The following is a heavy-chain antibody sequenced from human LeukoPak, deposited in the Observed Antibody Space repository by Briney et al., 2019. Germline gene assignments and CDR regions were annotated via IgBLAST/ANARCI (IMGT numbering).Heavy chain of an antibody. Sequence: GGSLRLSCAGSGFTFSASGMNWVRQAPGKGLEWVSGVTPSGDPTYYADSVKGRFIISRDNSKTTMYPQMNSLRAEDTGVYYCAKDSGWIQFIEWGQGTPVTVSS. V-gene: IGHV3-23*01. J-gene: IGHJ4*02. CDR3: AKDSGWIQFIE. D-gene: IGHD5-24*01. CDR2: VTPSGDPT. CDR1: GFTFSASG.